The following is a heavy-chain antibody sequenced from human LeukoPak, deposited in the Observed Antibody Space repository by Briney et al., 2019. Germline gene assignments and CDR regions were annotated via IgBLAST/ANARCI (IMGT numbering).Heavy chain of an antibody. J-gene: IGHJ4*02. CDR3: ARGGDYGDYVFDY. D-gene: IGHD4-17*01. V-gene: IGHV7-4-1*02. Sequence: ASVTVSCTASGYTFSNYAMNWVRQAPGQGLEWMGWINTNTGNPTYAQGFTGRFVLSLDTSVSTAYLQISSLKAEDTAVYYCARGGDYGDYVFDYWGQGTLVTVSS. CDR1: GYTFSNYA. CDR2: INTNTGNP.